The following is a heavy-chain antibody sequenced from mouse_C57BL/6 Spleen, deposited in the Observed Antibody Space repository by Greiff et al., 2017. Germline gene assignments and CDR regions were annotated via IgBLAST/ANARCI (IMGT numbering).Heavy chain of an antibody. J-gene: IGHJ1*03. V-gene: IGHV1-72*01. CDR1: GYTFTSYW. CDR2: IEPNSGGT. Sequence: QVQLQQPGAELVKPGASVKLSCKASGYTFTSYWMHWVKQRPGRGLEWIGRIEPNSGGTKYNEKFKSKATLTVDKPSSTAYMQLSSLTSEDSAVYYCARWGYGSSGRDWYFDVWGTGTTVTVSS. CDR3: ARWGYGSSGRDWYFDV. D-gene: IGHD1-1*01.